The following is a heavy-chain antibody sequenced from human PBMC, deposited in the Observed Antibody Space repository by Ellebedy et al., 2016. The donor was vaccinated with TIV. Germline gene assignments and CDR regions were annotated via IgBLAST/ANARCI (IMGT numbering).Heavy chain of an antibody. J-gene: IGHJ6*02. D-gene: IGHD3-9*01. CDR2: IYSGGST. Sequence: PGGSLRLSCAASGFTFSSYWMHWVRQAPGKGLVWVSVIYSGGSTYYADSVKGRFTISRDNSKNTLYLQMNSLRAEDTAVYYCARGGGYDIFRGMDVWGQGTTVTVSS. CDR1: GFTFSSYW. V-gene: IGHV3-66*01. CDR3: ARGGGYDIFRGMDV.